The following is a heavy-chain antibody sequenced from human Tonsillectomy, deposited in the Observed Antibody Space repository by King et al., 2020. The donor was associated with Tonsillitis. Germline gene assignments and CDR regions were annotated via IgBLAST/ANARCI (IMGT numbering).Heavy chain of an antibody. CDR2: ISSNGGST. CDR1: GFTFSSYA. CDR3: ARTKGYSSSWYNLGDAFDI. V-gene: IGHV3-64*01. D-gene: IGHD6-13*01. Sequence: EVQLVESGGGLVQPGGSLRLSCAASGFTFSSYAMHWVRQAPGKGLEYVSAISSNGGSTYYANSVKGRFTISRDNSKNTLYLQMGSLRAEDMAVYYCARTKGYSSSWYNLGDAFDIWGQGTMVTVSS. J-gene: IGHJ3*02.